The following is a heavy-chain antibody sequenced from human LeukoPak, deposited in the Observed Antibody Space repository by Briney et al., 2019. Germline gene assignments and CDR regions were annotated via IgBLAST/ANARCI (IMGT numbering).Heavy chain of an antibody. D-gene: IGHD3-10*01. CDR3: TTDLGLTMIRGVIVN. V-gene: IGHV3-15*01. CDR2: IKSRGDGETT. J-gene: IGHJ4*02. Sequence: WIRQPPGKGLEWVGRIKSRGDGETTDYIAPVKGRFTMSRDDSKATLYLQMNFLLVEDTAVYFCTTDLGLTMIRGVIVNWGQGALVTVSS.